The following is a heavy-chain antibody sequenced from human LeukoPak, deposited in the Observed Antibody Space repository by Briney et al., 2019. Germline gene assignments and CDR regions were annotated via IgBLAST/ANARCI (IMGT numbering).Heavy chain of an antibody. D-gene: IGHD6-19*01. V-gene: IGHV3-30*02. Sequence: GGSLRLSCAASGFTFSSYGMHWVRQAPGKRLEWVAFIRYDGSNKYYADSVKSRFTISRDNSKNTLYLQMNSLRAEDTAVYYCAKDSYSSGWADYWGQGTLVTVSS. CDR1: GFTFSSYG. CDR2: IRYDGSNK. J-gene: IGHJ4*02. CDR3: AKDSYSSGWADY.